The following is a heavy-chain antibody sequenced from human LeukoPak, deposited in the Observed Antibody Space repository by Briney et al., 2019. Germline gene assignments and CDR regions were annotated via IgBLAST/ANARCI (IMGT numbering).Heavy chain of an antibody. J-gene: IGHJ4*02. Sequence: ASVKVSCKASGYTFTGYYMHWVRQAPGQGLEWMGWINPNSGGTNYAQKFQGRVTMTRDTSISTAYMELSRLRSDDTAVYYCAREIPTMVRGVIIRVFDYWGQGTLGTVSS. CDR1: GYTFTGYY. V-gene: IGHV1-2*02. D-gene: IGHD3-10*01. CDR2: INPNSGGT. CDR3: AREIPTMVRGVIIRVFDY.